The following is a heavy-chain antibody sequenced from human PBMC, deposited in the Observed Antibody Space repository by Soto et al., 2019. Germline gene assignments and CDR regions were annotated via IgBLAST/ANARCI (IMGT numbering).Heavy chain of an antibody. CDR1: GFTFSSYA. J-gene: IGHJ6*02. Sequence: GGSLRLSCAASGFTFSSYAMHWVRQAPGKGLEWVAVISYDGSNKYYADSVKGRFTISRDNSKNTLYLQMNSLRAEDTAVYYCARDRAYCTIGVCSDSAPTYYYYYGMDVWGQGTTVTVSS. D-gene: IGHD2-8*01. CDR3: ARDRAYCTIGVCSDSAPTYYYYYGMDV. V-gene: IGHV3-30-3*01. CDR2: ISYDGSNK.